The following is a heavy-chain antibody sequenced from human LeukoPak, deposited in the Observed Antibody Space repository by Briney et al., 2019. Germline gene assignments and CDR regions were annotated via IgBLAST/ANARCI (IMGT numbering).Heavy chain of an antibody. CDR1: GGTFSSYA. V-gene: IGHV1-69*13. CDR2: IIPIFGTA. Sequence: ASVKVSCKASGGTFSSYAISWVRQAPGQGLEWMGGIIPIFGTANYAQKFQGRVTITADESTSTAYMELSSLRSEDTAVYYCARDRRGGQLERVTNWFDPWGQGTLVTVSS. J-gene: IGHJ5*02. D-gene: IGHD1-1*01. CDR3: ARDRRGGQLERVTNWFDP.